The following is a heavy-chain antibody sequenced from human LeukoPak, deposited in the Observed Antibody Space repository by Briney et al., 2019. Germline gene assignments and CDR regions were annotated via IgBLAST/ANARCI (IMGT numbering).Heavy chain of an antibody. CDR1: GYTFTSYY. J-gene: IGHJ4*02. D-gene: IGHD6-19*01. CDR2: INPNSGGT. V-gene: IGHV1-2*02. Sequence: ASVKVSCKASGYTFTSYYMHWVRQAPGQGLEWMGWINPNSGGTSYAQKFQGRVTMTRDTSISTAYMELSRLRSDDTAVYYCASSIAVAGTGFDYWGQGTLVTVSS. CDR3: ASSIAVAGTGFDY.